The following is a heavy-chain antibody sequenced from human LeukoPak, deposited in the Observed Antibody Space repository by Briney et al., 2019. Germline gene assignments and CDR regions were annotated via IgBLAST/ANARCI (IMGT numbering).Heavy chain of an antibody. CDR1: GGSFSGYY. J-gene: IGHJ4*02. CDR3: ARDPDYGDYGLDY. V-gene: IGHV4-34*01. D-gene: IGHD4-17*01. CDR2: INHSGST. Sequence: SETLSLTCAVYGGSFSGYYWSWIRQPPGKGLEWIGEINHSGSTNYNPSLKSRVTISVDTSKNQFSLKLSSMTAADTAVYYCARDPDYGDYGLDYWGQGTLVTVSS.